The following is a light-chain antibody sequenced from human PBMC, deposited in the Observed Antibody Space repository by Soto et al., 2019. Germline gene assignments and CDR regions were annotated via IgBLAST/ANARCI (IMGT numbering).Light chain of an antibody. Sequence: QSVLTQPPSASGTPGQRVTISCSGSSSNIGSNTVNWYQQLPGMAPKLLIYSDNQRPSWVPDRFSGSKSGTSASQAISGLQSEIEADYYWAAWDDRLNGYVFGPGTKVTVL. CDR1: SSNIGSNT. J-gene: IGLJ1*01. CDR3: AAWDDRLNGYV. CDR2: SDN. V-gene: IGLV1-44*01.